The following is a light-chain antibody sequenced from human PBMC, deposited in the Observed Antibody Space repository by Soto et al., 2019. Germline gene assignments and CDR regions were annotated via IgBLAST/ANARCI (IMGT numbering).Light chain of an antibody. V-gene: IGKV3-20*01. Sequence: EIVLTQSPGTLSLSPGERATLSCRASQSVSSSYLAWYQQKPGQAPRLLIYGASSRATGIPDRFRGSGSETDLHITISRLEPEDVAVYYCQQYGRPPLYTFGQGTKREI. CDR1: QSVSSSY. CDR3: QQYGRPPLYT. J-gene: IGKJ2*01. CDR2: GAS.